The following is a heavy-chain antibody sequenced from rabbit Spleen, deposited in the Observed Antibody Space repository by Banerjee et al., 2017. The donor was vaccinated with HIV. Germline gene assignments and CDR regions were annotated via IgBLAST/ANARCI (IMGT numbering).Heavy chain of an antibody. CDR3: VREVAAKFSL. D-gene: IGHD4-1*01. V-gene: IGHV1S45*01. Sequence: QEQLVESGGGLAQPGGSLKLSCKASRFDISTYSISWVRQAPGRGLEWIACIYGGSSVNSYYASWAKGQFTISKPSSTTVTLQLNSLTAADTAAYFCVREVAAKFSLWGPGTLVTV. CDR2: IYGGSSVNS. CDR1: RFDISTYS. J-gene: IGHJ4*01.